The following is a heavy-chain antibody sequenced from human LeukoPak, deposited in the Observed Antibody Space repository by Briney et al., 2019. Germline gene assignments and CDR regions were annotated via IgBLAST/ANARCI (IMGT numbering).Heavy chain of an antibody. D-gene: IGHD1-26*01. CDR3: ARHGSGRAFDI. CDR2: ISPGSSET. J-gene: IGHJ3*02. CDR1: GYTFSKYW. Sequence: GESLKISCQGIGYTFSKYWIGWVRQMPGKGLEWMGIISPGSSETTYSPSFQGQVTISVDNSISTAYLQWSSLKASDTAMYYCARHGSGRAFDIWGQGTMVTVSS. V-gene: IGHV5-51*01.